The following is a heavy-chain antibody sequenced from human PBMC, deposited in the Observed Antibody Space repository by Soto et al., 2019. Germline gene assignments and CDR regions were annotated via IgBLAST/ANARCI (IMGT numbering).Heavy chain of an antibody. J-gene: IGHJ4*02. Sequence: QVHLVQSGAEVKKPGASVKVSGKGSGYGFTTYGITWVRQAPGQGLEWMAWISAHNGNTNYAQKLQGRVTVTRDTSTSTAYMELRSLRSDDTAVYYCARGRYWDYWGQGALVTVSS. CDR1: GYGFTTYG. V-gene: IGHV1-18*01. D-gene: IGHD2-8*02. CDR2: ISAHNGNT. CDR3: ARGRYWDY.